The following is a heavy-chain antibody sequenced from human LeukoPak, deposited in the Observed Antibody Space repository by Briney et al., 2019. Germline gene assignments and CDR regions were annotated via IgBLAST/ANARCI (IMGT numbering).Heavy chain of an antibody. D-gene: IGHD3-10*01. Sequence: GASVKVSCKASGYTFTSYAMHWVRQAPGQRLEWMGWINAGNGNTKYSQEFQGRVTITRDTSASTAYMELSSLRSEDTAVYYCARGGVYYYGSGSYYRYYYYMDVWGKGTTVTVSS. CDR3: ARGGVYYYGSGSYYRYYYYMDV. V-gene: IGHV1-3*03. J-gene: IGHJ6*03. CDR2: INAGNGNT. CDR1: GYTFTSYA.